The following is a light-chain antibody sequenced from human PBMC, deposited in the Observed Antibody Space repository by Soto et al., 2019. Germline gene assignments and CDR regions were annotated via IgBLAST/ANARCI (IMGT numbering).Light chain of an antibody. CDR1: ESIARH. CDR3: QQTYSTLSIT. CDR2: AAS. J-gene: IGKJ5*01. Sequence: DLQMTQSPSSLSASVGDRVTITCRASESIARHLNWYQQKPGKAPKLLIYAASSLQNGVSSRFRGGGSETDFTLTISNLQTEDFATYFCQQTYSTLSITFGQGTRLEIK. V-gene: IGKV1-39*01.